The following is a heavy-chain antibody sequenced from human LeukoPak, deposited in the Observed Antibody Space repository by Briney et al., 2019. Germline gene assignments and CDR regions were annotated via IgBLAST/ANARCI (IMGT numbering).Heavy chain of an antibody. CDR3: ARDFPQWPHIVVVVAAMDV. D-gene: IGHD2-15*01. Sequence: PGGSLRLSCAASGFTFSSYGMHWVRQAPGKGLEWVASVRYDGNDNYYADSVKGRFTISRDNSKNTLYLQMNSLRAEDTAVYYCARDFPQWPHIVVVVAAMDVWGQGTTVTVSS. CDR1: GFTFSSYG. J-gene: IGHJ6*02. CDR2: VRYDGNDN. V-gene: IGHV3-30*02.